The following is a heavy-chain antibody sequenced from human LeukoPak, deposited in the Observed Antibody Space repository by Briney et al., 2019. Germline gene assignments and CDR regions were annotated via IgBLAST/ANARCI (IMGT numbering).Heavy chain of an antibody. D-gene: IGHD6-19*01. CDR2: IHADGVGT. J-gene: IGHJ4*02. CDR1: GFPFNTQD. CDR3: GKGRVSE. V-gene: IGHV3-23*01. Sequence: GASLRHSCAASGFPFNTQDMRWVRQAPGKGLEWVSSIHADGVGTFYADSVRGRFTISRDNSKNTLDLQMNSLRVEDTAVYYCGKGRVSEWGQGTLVTVSS.